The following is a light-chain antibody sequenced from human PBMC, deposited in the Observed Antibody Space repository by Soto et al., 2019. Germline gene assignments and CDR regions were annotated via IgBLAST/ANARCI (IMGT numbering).Light chain of an antibody. Sequence: EIVLTQSPGTLSLSPGERATLSCRASQNIRSNFLAWYQQKPGQAPRLLIYGASTRATGIPDRFSGSGSGTDFTLTINRLEPEDFALYYCQQYGTSPQLTFGGGTKVEIK. V-gene: IGKV3-20*01. J-gene: IGKJ4*01. CDR1: QNIRSNF. CDR3: QQYGTSPQLT. CDR2: GAS.